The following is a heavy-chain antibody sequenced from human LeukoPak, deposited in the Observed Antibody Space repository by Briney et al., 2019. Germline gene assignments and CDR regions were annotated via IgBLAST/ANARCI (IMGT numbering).Heavy chain of an antibody. CDR1: GFTFSSYW. D-gene: IGHD2-15*01. Sequence: GGSLRLSCAASGFTFSSYWMSWVRQAPGKGLEWVANIKQDGSEKYYVDSVKGRFTISRDNAKNSLYLQMNNLRAEDTAVYYCARGRVAVVAATFDYWGLGTLVTVSS. V-gene: IGHV3-7*01. J-gene: IGHJ4*02. CDR3: ARGRVAVVAATFDY. CDR2: IKQDGSEK.